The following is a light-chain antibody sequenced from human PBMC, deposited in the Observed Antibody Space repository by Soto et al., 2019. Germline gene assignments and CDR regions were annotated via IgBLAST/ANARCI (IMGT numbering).Light chain of an antibody. CDR1: SSDVGGYGY. Sequence: QSALTQPASVSGSPGQSITISCTGTSSDVGGYGYVSWYQQHPGKAPKLMIHGVNNRPSGVSYRFSGSKSGNTASLTISGLQAEDEADYYCGSYTSSTTYVFGTGTKLTVL. V-gene: IGLV2-14*01. J-gene: IGLJ1*01. CDR2: GVN. CDR3: GSYTSSTTYV.